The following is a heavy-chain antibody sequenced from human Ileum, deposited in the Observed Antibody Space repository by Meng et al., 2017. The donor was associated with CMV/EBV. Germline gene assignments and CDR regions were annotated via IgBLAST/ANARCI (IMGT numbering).Heavy chain of an antibody. CDR3: ASGDSLRAVDF. Sequence: HLQLQASGPGLVKPSETLSLTCTVSGASISRSTYYWGWIRQPPGKGLEWIGSIYYSGGTYYNPSLKSRVTISVDTSKNQFSLKLNSVTAADTAVYYCASGDSLRAVDFWGQGTLVTVSS. V-gene: IGHV4-39*07. D-gene: IGHD2-21*02. CDR1: GASISRSTYY. J-gene: IGHJ4*02. CDR2: IYYSGGT.